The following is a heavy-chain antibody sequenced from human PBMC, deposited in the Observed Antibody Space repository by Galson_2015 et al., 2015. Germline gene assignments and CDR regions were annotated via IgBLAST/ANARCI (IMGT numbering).Heavy chain of an antibody. D-gene: IGHD3-9*01. J-gene: IGHJ4*02. CDR2: ISWNSGSI. V-gene: IGHV3-9*01. CDR3: AKGVNYDILTGPDY. CDR1: GFTFDDYA. Sequence: SLRLSCAASGFTFDDYAMHWVRQAPGKGLEWVSGISWNSGSIGYADSVKGRFTISRDNAKNSLYLQMNSLRAEDTALYYCAKGVNYDILTGPDYWGQ.